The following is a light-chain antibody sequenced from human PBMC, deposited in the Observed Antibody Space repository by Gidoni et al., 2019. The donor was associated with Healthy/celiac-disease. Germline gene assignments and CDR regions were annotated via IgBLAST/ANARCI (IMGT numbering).Light chain of an antibody. CDR3: QQYNNWPPYT. CDR1: QSVSSN. CDR2: GAS. V-gene: IGKV3-15*01. Sequence: VMTQSPATLSVSPGERATLSCRASQSVSSNLAWYQQKPGQAPRLLIYGASTRATGIPARFSGSGSGTEFTLTISSLQPEDFAVYYCQQYNNWPPYTVGQGTKLEIK. J-gene: IGKJ2*01.